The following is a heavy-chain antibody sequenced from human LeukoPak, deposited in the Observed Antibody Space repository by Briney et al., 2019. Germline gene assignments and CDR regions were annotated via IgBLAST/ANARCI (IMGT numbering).Heavy chain of an antibody. CDR3: ARRSPNYYFDY. V-gene: IGHV3-21*01. CDR1: GFTFSNYN. Sequence: PGRSLRLSCAASGFTFSNYNMNWVSQAPGTGLEWVSSISSSNNYIYYADSVKSRFTISRDNAKNSLYLQMNSLRAEDTAVYYCARRSPNYYFDYWGQGTPVTVSS. CDR2: ISSSNNYI. J-gene: IGHJ4*02.